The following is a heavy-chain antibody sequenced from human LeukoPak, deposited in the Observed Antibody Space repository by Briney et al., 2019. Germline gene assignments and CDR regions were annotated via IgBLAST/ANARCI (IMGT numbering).Heavy chain of an antibody. CDR1: GGSISSYY. J-gene: IGHJ6*03. CDR2: IYTSGST. Sequence: SETLSLTCTVSGGSISSYYWSWIRQPAGKGLEWIGRIYTSGSTNYNPSLKSRVTMSVDTSKNQFSLKLSSVTAADTAVYYCARMYSSSSNYYVDVWGKGTTVTVSS. V-gene: IGHV4-4*07. D-gene: IGHD6-6*01. CDR3: ARMYSSSSNYYVDV.